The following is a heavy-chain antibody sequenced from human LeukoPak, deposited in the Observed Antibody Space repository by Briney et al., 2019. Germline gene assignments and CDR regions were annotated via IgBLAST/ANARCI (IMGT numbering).Heavy chain of an antibody. Sequence: SGGSLRLSCAASGFTFSSYEMNWVRQAPGKGLEWIAEINHSGSPNYNPSLQSRVTISLHTSQNQFSLKLTSVTAADTAVYYCARRSITIVRGEKTFDPWGQGTLVTVSP. D-gene: IGHD3-10*01. CDR2: INHSGSP. J-gene: IGHJ5*02. CDR3: ARRSITIVRGEKTFDP. V-gene: IGHV4-34*08. CDR1: GFTFSSYE.